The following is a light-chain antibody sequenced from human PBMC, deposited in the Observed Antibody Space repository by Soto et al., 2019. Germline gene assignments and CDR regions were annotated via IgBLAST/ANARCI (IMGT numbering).Light chain of an antibody. J-gene: IGKJ1*01. CDR2: GAS. CDR1: QSISTY. V-gene: IGKV1-39*01. CDR3: QRSYSTSWT. Sequence: DIQMTQSPSSLSASVGDRVTITCRASQSISTYLNWDQQKPGKAPKLLIYGASSLQSGVPSGFSGTGSRTDFTLTISSLQPEDFATYYCQRSYSTSWTFGQGTKVELK.